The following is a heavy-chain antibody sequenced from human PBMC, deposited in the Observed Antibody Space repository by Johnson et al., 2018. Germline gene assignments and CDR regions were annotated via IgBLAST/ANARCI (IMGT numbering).Heavy chain of an antibody. V-gene: IGHV3-30*18. CDR3: AKDAQWLDNWFDP. J-gene: IGHJ5*02. CDR1: GFTFSSYG. Sequence: QVQLVQSGGGVVQPGRSLRLSCAASGFTFSSYGMHWVRQAPGKGLEWVAVISYDGSNKYYADSVKGRFTISRDNSKNTLYLQMNSLRAEDTAVYYCAKDAQWLDNWFDPCGQGTLVTVSS. D-gene: IGHD6-19*01. CDR2: ISYDGSNK.